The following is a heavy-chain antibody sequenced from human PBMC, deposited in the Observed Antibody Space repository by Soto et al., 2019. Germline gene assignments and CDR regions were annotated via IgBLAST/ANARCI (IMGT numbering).Heavy chain of an antibody. J-gene: IGHJ6*02. D-gene: IGHD6-13*01. CDR3: ARGLAASGAWHYGMDV. CDR1: GYTFTMYS. Sequence: QAQLVQSGTEAKRPGASVRVSCKASGYTFTMYSISWVRQAPGQGLEWLGWISTYTGDTQYAQKFQVRVTVTTDTSTTTAYMELRSLRHDDTAVYYFARGLAASGAWHYGMDVWGQGTTVTVSS. CDR2: ISTYTGDT. V-gene: IGHV1-18*01.